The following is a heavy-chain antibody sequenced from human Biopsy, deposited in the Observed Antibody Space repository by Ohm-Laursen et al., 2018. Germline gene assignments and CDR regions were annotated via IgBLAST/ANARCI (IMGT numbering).Heavy chain of an antibody. CDR3: ARPTNARAGGAPFDI. Sequence: SLRLSCAASGFSFSSYGMHWVRQAPGKGLEWVAVLWYDGTNKYYADSVKGRFTISRDNSKNTLYLQMNSLRAEDTAMYYCARPTNARAGGAPFDIWGQGTMVTVFS. CDR2: LWYDGTNK. CDR1: GFSFSSYG. J-gene: IGHJ3*02. V-gene: IGHV3-33*01. D-gene: IGHD1-1*01.